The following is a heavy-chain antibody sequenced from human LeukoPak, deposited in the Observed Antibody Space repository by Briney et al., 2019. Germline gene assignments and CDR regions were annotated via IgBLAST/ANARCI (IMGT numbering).Heavy chain of an antibody. J-gene: IGHJ5*02. Sequence: ASVKVSCKAFGYTFTSNYMHWVRQAPGQGPEWMGVISPSGGSTTYAQEFQGRVTLPRDMSTSTDYLELSSLRSEDTAVYYCARDNSVRDEVWWFNPWGQGTQVTVSS. V-gene: IGHV1-46*01. CDR1: GYTFTSNY. CDR2: ISPSGGST. CDR3: ARDNSVRDEVWWFNP. D-gene: IGHD5-24*01.